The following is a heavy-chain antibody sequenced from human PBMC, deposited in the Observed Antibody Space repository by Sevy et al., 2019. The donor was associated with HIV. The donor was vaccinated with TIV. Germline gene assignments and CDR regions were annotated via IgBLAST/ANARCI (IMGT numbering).Heavy chain of an antibody. V-gene: IGHV4-34*01. D-gene: IGHD3-16*02. J-gene: IGHJ5*02. CDR2: INHSGST. CDR1: GGSFSGYY. Sequence: SETLSLTCAVYGGSFSGYYWSWIRQPPGKGLEWIGEINHSGSTNYNPSLKSRVTISVDTSKNQFSLKLSSVTAADTAVYYCARRRYDHVWGSYRYSWFDPWGQGTLVTVSS. CDR3: ARRRYDHVWGSYRYSWFDP.